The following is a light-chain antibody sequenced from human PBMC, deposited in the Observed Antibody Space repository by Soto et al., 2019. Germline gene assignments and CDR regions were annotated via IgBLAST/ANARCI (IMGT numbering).Light chain of an antibody. V-gene: IGKV1-5*03. J-gene: IGKJ1*01. CDR1: QSISTW. CDR2: KAS. CDR3: QQYVSYSRT. Sequence: DIQVTQSPSTLSASVGDRVTITCRASQSISTWLAWYQQKPGKAPKLLIYKASTLETGVPSKFSGSGSGTEFTLTISSLQPDDFATYYCQQYVSYSRTFGQGTKVDIK.